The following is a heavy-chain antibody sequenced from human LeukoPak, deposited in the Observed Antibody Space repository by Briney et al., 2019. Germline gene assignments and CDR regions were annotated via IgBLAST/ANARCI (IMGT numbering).Heavy chain of an antibody. J-gene: IGHJ4*02. CDR3: ARRGIAAAAAYIDY. D-gene: IGHD6-13*01. V-gene: IGHV4-39*01. CDR2: IYYSGST. CDR1: GGPISSSSYY. Sequence: SSETLSLTCTVSGGPISSSSYYWGWIRQPPGKGLEWIGSIYYSGSTYYNPSLKSRVTISVDTSKNQFSLKLSSVTAADTAVYYCARRGIAAAAAYIDYWGQGTLVTVSS.